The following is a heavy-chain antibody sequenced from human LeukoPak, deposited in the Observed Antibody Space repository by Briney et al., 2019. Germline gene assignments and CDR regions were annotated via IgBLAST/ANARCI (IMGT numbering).Heavy chain of an antibody. J-gene: IGHJ4*02. CDR1: GGSVSSGSYY. CDR2: IYYSGST. Sequence: SETLSLTCTVSGGSVSSGSYYWSWIRQPPGKGLEWIGYIYYSGSTNYNPSLKSRVTISVDTSKNQFSLKLSSVTAADTAVYYCARGERTTMVRGATDYWGQGTLVTVSS. V-gene: IGHV4-61*01. D-gene: IGHD3-10*01. CDR3: ARGERTTMVRGATDY.